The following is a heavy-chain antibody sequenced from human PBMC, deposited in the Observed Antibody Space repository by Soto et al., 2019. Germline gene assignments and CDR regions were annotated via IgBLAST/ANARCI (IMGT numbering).Heavy chain of an antibody. D-gene: IGHD2-21*01. J-gene: IGHJ4*02. CDR3: AKGRPGVAAAPDY. CDR2: ASGSGSGT. CDR1: GFTFIDFA. Sequence: LRLSCAAAGFTFIDFAMAWVRQAPGKGLEWVSSASGSGSGTYYADSVKGRFTISRDNSKNTLFLHMTNLRAGDTALYFCAKGRPGVAAAPDYWGQGTLVTVSS. V-gene: IGHV3-23*01.